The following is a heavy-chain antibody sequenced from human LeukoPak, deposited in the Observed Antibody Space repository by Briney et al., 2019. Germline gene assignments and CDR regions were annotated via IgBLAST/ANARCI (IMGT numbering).Heavy chain of an antibody. V-gene: IGHV4-59*08. J-gene: IGHJ4*02. CDR3: ARQQDDSSGYYLGF. CDR2: IYYSGNT. CDR1: GGSVSPYY. Sequence: SGTLSLTCTVSGGSVSPYYWSWIRQSPGKGLEWIGHIYYSGNTNYNPSLKSRVTISVDTSKTQFSLRLTSVTAADTAVYYCARQQDDSSGYYLGFWGQGTLVTVSS. D-gene: IGHD3-22*01.